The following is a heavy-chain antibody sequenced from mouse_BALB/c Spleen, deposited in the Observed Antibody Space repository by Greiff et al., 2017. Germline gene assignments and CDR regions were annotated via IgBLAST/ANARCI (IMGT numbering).Heavy chain of an antibody. D-gene: IGHD4-1*01. Sequence: VKLMESGPGLLQPSQSLSITCTVSGFSLTSYGVHWVRQSPGKGLEWLGVIWSGGSTDYNAAFISRLSISKDNSKSQVFFKMNSLQANDTAIYYCARKLGAMDYWGQGTSVTVSS. CDR2: IWSGGST. CDR3: ARKLGAMDY. J-gene: IGHJ4*01. CDR1: GFSLTSYG. V-gene: IGHV2-2*02.